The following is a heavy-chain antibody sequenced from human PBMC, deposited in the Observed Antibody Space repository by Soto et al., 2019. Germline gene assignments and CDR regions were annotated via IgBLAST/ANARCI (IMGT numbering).Heavy chain of an antibody. V-gene: IGHV1-18*01. D-gene: IGHD4-4*01. CDR1: GYTFTSYG. J-gene: IGHJ4*02. CDR2: ISAYNGNT. Sequence: RASVKVSCKASGYTFTSYGISWVRQAPGQGLEWMGWISAYNGNTNYAQKLQGRVTMTTDTSTSTAYMELRSLRSDDTAVYYCARDDMTTVTSRYYFDYWGQGTLVTVSS. CDR3: ARDDMTTVTSRYYFDY.